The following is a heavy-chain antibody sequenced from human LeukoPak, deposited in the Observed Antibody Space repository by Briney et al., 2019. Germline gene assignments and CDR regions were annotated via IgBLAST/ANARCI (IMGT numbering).Heavy chain of an antibody. V-gene: IGHV4-34*01. D-gene: IGHD3-3*01. Sequence: SETLSLTCAVYGESFSHYYWNWIRQSPGKGLEWIGEIDEIGRTNYNPSLKSRATISVDRSKNQFSLKLSSVTAADTAVYYCARHGQAYYDFWSGYSPYYYYGMDVWGQGTTVTVSS. CDR3: ARHGQAYYDFWSGYSPYYYYGMDV. CDR1: GESFSHYY. J-gene: IGHJ6*02. CDR2: IDEIGRT.